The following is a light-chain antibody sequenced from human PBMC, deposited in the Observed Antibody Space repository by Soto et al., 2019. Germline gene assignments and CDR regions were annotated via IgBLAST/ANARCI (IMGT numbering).Light chain of an antibody. CDR2: GAS. CDR3: QQYNYWPGT. Sequence: EIVMTQSPATLSVSPGERVTLSFKASRSVRSNLAWYQQKPGQAPRRLISGASTRATGSTDRFSGSGSGTQFTLTINSLQSEDFAVNYCQQYNYWPGTFGQGTKVEIK. V-gene: IGKV3-15*01. J-gene: IGKJ1*01. CDR1: RSVRSN.